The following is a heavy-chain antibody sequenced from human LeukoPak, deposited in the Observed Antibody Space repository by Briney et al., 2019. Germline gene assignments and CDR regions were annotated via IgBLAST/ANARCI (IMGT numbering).Heavy chain of an antibody. CDR3: ARARIAAAAPHFDY. V-gene: IGHV4-34*01. Sequence: SETLSLTCAVYGGSFSGYYWSWIRQPPGKGLEWIGEINHSGSTYYNPSLKSRVTISVDTSKNQFSLKLSSVTAADTAVYYCARARIAAAAPHFDYWGQGTLVTVSS. J-gene: IGHJ4*02. CDR2: INHSGST. D-gene: IGHD6-13*01. CDR1: GGSFSGYY.